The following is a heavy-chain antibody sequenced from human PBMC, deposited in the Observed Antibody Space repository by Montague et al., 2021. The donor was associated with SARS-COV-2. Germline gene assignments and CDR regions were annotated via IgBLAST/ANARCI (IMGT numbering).Heavy chain of an antibody. J-gene: IGHJ3*02. CDR3: AKVAGSHDTFDI. CDR1: GYSISSGYY. Sequence: SETLSLTCTVSGYSISSGYYWGWIRKFPGKGLEWIGSIYHSGTTYYNPSLKSQVTISVDTSKNQFSLNLSSVTAADTAVYYCAKVAGSHDTFDIWGRGTMVTVSS. CDR2: IYHSGTT. D-gene: IGHD6-19*01. V-gene: IGHV4-38-2*02.